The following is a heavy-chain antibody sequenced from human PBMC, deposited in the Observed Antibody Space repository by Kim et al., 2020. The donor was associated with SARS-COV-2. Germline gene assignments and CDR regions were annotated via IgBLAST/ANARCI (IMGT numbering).Heavy chain of an antibody. CDR3: ARRAAGIYYGMDV. J-gene: IGHJ6*02. CDR1: GGSISNNNDF. D-gene: IGHD6-19*01. Sequence: SETLSLTCTASGGSISNNNDFWNWIRQPAGKGLEWIVRIYTGGSTNYNPSLKSRVIISVDTSKNQFSLRLSSVTAADTAVYYCARRAAGIYYGMDVCGQGTTVTVSS. CDR2: IYTGGST. V-gene: IGHV4-61*02.